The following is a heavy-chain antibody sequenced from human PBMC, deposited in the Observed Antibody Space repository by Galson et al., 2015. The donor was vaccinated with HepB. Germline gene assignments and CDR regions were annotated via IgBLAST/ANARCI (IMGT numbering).Heavy chain of an antibody. J-gene: IGHJ6*02. Sequence: SLRLSCAASGFTFSSYAMSWVRQAPGKGLEWVSAISGSGGSTYYADSVKGRFTISRDNSKNTLYLQMNSLRAEDTAVYYCAKDLPLLWFGEDYYYGMDVWGQGTTVTVSS. CDR3: AKDLPLLWFGEDYYYGMDV. V-gene: IGHV3-23*01. D-gene: IGHD3-10*01. CDR2: ISGSGGST. CDR1: GFTFSSYA.